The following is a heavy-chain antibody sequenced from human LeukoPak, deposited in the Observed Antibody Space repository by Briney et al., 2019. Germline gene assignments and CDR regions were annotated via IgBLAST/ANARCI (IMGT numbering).Heavy chain of an antibody. CDR1: GFTFSSYS. CDR2: ISSSSSTI. D-gene: IGHD3-22*01. J-gene: IGHJ4*02. CDR3: ARPRSSGYYWYFDY. V-gene: IGHV3-48*01. Sequence: GGSLRLSCAASGFTFSSYSMNWVRQAPGKGLELVSYISSSSSTIYYADSVKGRFTISRDNAKNSLYLQMNSLRAEDTAVYYCARPRSSGYYWYFDYWGQGTLVTVSS.